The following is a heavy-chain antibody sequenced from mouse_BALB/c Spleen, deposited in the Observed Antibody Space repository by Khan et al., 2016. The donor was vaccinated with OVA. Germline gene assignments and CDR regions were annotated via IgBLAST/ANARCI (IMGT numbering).Heavy chain of an antibody. CDR2: ISDGGTST. CDR3: VRAGYGAFAY. CDR1: GFTFSDYY. V-gene: IGHV5-4*02. J-gene: IGHJ3*01. D-gene: IGHD1-1*02. Sequence: EVELVESGGGLVKPGGSLKLSCAASGFTFSDYYMYWVRQTPEKRLEWVATISDGGTSTYYPDSVKGRFTISRDNAKHSLYLQMSSLKSEDTVIFYCVRAGYGAFAYWGQGTLVTVSA.